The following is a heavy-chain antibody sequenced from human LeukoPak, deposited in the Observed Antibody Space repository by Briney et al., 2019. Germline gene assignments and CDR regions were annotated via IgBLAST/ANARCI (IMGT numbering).Heavy chain of an antibody. J-gene: IGHJ4*02. V-gene: IGHV1-46*01. Sequence: ASVKHSCKASGYTFTSYYMHWVRQAPGQGLEWMGIINPSGGSTSYAQKFQGRVTMTRDTSTSTVYMELSSLRSEDTAVYYCARDLGIVVVVAATPGVDYWGQGTLVTVSS. CDR3: ARDLGIVVVVAATPGVDY. D-gene: IGHD2-15*01. CDR1: GYTFTSYY. CDR2: INPSGGST.